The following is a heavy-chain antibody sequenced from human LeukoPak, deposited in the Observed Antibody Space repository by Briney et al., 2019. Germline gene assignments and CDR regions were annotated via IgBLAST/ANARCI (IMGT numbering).Heavy chain of an antibody. CDR2: ISGSGGST. J-gene: IGHJ4*02. Sequence: EAGGSLRLSCAVSGFTFSSYAMSWVRQAPGKGLEWVSAISGSGGSTYYADSVKGRFTISRDNSKNTLYLQMNSLRAEDTAVYYCAKQGPQYCGGDCDFDYWGQGTLVTVSS. V-gene: IGHV3-23*01. D-gene: IGHD2-21*02. CDR3: AKQGPQYCGGDCDFDY. CDR1: GFTFSSYA.